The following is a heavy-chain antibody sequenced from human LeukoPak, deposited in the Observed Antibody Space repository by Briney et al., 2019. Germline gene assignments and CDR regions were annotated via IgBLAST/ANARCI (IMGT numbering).Heavy chain of an antibody. CDR3: ARGRGGSYHY. CDR1: GFTFSNDW. V-gene: IGHV3-74*01. Sequence: GGSLRLSCAASGFTFSNDWMHWVRKAPGKGLVWVSRINTDGSTTTYADSVKGRFTISRDNAKNTLYLQMNSLRVEDTAVYYCARGRGGSYHYWGQETLVTVSS. D-gene: IGHD1-26*01. J-gene: IGHJ4*02. CDR2: INTDGSTT.